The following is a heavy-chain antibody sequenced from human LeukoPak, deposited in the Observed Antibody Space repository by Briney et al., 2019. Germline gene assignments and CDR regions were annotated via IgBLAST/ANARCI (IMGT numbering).Heavy chain of an antibody. V-gene: IGHV4-4*07. CDR2: IYTSGST. CDR1: GGSINSYF. J-gene: IGHJ4*02. D-gene: IGHD6-19*01. Sequence: SETLSLTCTVSGGSINSYFWSWIRQPAGKGLEWIGRIYTSGSTNYNPSLMSRVTVSVDTSKNQFSMKLSSVTAADTAVYYCARGAHSSGWFIDYWGQGTLVTVSS. CDR3: ARGAHSSGWFIDY.